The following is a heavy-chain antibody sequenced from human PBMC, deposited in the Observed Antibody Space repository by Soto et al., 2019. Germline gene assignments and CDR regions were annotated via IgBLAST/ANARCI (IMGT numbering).Heavy chain of an antibody. CDR3: ARERGGSSLMDYYSMDV. CDR2: IIPILGIA. D-gene: IGHD2-8*01. V-gene: IGHV1-69*08. J-gene: IGHJ6*03. Sequence: QVQLVQSGAEVKKPGSSVKVSCKASGGTFSSYTISWVRQAPGQGLEWMGRIIPILGIANYAQKFQGRVTITADKSTSTAYMERSSLRSEDTAVYYWARERGGSSLMDYYSMDVWGKGTTVTVSS. CDR1: GGTFSSYT.